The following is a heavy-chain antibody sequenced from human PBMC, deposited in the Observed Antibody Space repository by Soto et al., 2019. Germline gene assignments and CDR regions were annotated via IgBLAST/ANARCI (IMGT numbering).Heavy chain of an antibody. CDR2: IIPIFGTA. J-gene: IGHJ5*02. CDR3: ARGKNYVLLNWFDP. Sequence: GASVKVSCKASGGTFSSYGISWVRQAPGQGLEWMGGIIPIFGTANYAQKFQGRVTITADESTSTAYMELSSLRSEDTAVYYCARGKNYVLLNWFDPWGQGTLDNVSS. D-gene: IGHD3-10*01. V-gene: IGHV1-69*13. CDR1: GGTFSSYG.